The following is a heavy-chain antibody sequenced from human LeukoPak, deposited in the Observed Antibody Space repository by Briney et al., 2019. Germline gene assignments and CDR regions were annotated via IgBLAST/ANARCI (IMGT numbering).Heavy chain of an antibody. J-gene: IGHJ4*02. V-gene: IGHV3-23*01. Sequence: GGSLRLSCAACWLLFSSYAVRCVRQAPGKGLEWVSVICGCGDRTYYADSVKGRFTISRDNSKHTLHLQLPRMRAEDPPLSYRSKTGQKLRDSVIDYWGQGTLVTVSS. CDR3: SKTGQKLRDSVIDY. CDR2: ICGCGDRT. CDR1: WLLFSSYA. D-gene: IGHD2-21*01.